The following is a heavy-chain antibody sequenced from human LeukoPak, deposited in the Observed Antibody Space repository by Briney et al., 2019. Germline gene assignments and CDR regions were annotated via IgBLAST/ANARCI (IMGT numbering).Heavy chain of an antibody. V-gene: IGHV4-59*08. CDR3: ARHAGSSTSWLDY. Sequence: KSSETLSLTCTASGGSISSYHWSWIRQPPGKGLEWIGYIHSSGSTKYNPSLKSRVTISVDTSKNQFSLKMSFVTAADTAVYYCARHAGSSTSWLDYWGQGTLVTVSS. J-gene: IGHJ4*02. CDR2: IHSSGST. D-gene: IGHD6-13*01. CDR1: GGSISSYH.